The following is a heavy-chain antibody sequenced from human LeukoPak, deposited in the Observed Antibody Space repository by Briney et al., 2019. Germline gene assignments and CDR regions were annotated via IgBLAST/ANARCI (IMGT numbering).Heavy chain of an antibody. CDR3: AKERSLEIAVAGTIFDH. CDR1: GFTVSSNY. D-gene: IGHD6-19*01. V-gene: IGHV3-66*01. J-gene: IGHJ4*02. Sequence: GGSLRLSCAASGFTVSSNYMGWVRQAPGKGLEWVSVIYSGGDTYYADSVKGRFTISRDNSKNMIYLEMSSLKAEDTAVYYCAKERSLEIAVAGTIFDHWGQGTLVTVSS. CDR2: IYSGGDT.